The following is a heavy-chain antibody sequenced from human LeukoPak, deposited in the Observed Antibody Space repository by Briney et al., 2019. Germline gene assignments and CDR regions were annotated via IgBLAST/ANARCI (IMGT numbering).Heavy chain of an antibody. V-gene: IGHV4-39*01. J-gene: IGHJ4*02. CDR3: VKSRGSSYYYFDS. D-gene: IGHD6-13*01. CDR1: DGSINTFDYY. CDR2: IYHSGKT. Sequence: SETLSLTCVVSDGSINTFDYYGGWIRQPPGKGLEWIGSIYHSGKTYYNPSLKSRVTISVETSRNQISLKVYSVTAADTAVYYCVKSRGSSYYYFDSWGQGTLVAVSS.